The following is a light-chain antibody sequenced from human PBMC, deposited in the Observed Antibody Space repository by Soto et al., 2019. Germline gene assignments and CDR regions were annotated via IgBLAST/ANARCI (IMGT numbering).Light chain of an antibody. CDR3: SSDGGSEEALVV. J-gene: IGLJ1*01. V-gene: IGLV2-8*01. CDR2: EDT. CDR1: NTDVGGYNY. Sequence: QSALTQPPSASGSPGQSVTISCTGTNTDVGGYNYVSWYQQHPGTAPNLMIYEDTNRPSGVPDRFSGAKSGNTASLTVSGLQAEEDADYYCSSDGGSEEALVVFGTGTKLTVL.